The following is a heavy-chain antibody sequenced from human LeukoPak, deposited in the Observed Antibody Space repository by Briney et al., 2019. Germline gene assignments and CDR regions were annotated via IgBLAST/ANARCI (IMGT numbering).Heavy chain of an antibody. V-gene: IGHV3-23*01. CDR1: GFTFSSYA. D-gene: IGHD5-12*01. Sequence: GGSLRLSCAASGFTFSSYAMSWVRQAPGKGLEWVSAISGSGDTTYYADFVKGRFTISRDNSKNTLFLQMNSLKAEDTAVYYCAQDKWGATDAFDIWGQGTMVTVSS. CDR2: ISGSGDTT. J-gene: IGHJ3*02. CDR3: AQDKWGATDAFDI.